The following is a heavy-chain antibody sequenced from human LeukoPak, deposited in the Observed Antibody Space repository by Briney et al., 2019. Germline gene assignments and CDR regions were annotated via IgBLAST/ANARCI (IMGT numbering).Heavy chain of an antibody. D-gene: IGHD2-21*02. CDR1: GFTFSSYE. V-gene: IGHV3-48*03. CDR2: ISSSGSTI. J-gene: IGHJ5*02. CDR3: AIERYAYCGGDCYSRWFDP. Sequence: GGSLRLSCAASGFTFSSYEMNWVRQAPGKGLEWVSYISSSGSTIYYADSVKGRFTISRDNAKNSLYLQMNSLRAEDTAVYYCAIERYAYCGGDCYSRWFDPWGRGTLATVSS.